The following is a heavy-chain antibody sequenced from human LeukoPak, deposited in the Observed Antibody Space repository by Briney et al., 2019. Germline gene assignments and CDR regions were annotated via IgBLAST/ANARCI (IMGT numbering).Heavy chain of an antibody. V-gene: IGHV3-23*01. CDR2: ISGSGGST. J-gene: IGHJ6*03. CDR1: GFTFSSYG. CDR3: AKDLDYYYYYMDV. Sequence: GGSLRLSCAASGFTFSSYGMSWVRQAPGKGLEWVSAISGSGGSTYYADSVKGRFTISRDNSKNTLYLQMNSLRAEDTAVYYCAKDLDYYYYYMDVWGKGTTVTISS.